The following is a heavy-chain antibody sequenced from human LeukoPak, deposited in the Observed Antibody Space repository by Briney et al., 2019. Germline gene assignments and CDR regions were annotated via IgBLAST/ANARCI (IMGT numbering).Heavy chain of an antibody. V-gene: IGHV1-24*01. CDR2: FDPEDGET. CDR3: ATEFGAARKTPSFGWDY. Sequence: ASVKVSCKVSGYTLTELSMHWVRQAPGKGLEWMGGFDPEDGETIYAQKFQGRVTMTEDTSTDTAYMELSSLRSEDTAVYYCATEFGAARKTPSFGWDYWGQGTLVTVSS. D-gene: IGHD6-6*01. J-gene: IGHJ4*02. CDR1: GYTLTELS.